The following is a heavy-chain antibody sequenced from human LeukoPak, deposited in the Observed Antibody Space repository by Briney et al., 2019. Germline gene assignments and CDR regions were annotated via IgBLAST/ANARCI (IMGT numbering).Heavy chain of an antibody. CDR3: ARDPSGLAYYDFWSGYYSANYFDY. J-gene: IGHJ4*02. V-gene: IGHV3-33*01. Sequence: GGSLRLSCAASGFTFSSYGMHWVRQAPGKGLEWVAVIWYDGSNKYYADSVKGRFTISRDNSKSTLYLQMNSLRAEDTAVYYCARDPSGLAYYDFWSGYYSANYFDYWGQGTLVTVSS. CDR2: IWYDGSNK. D-gene: IGHD3-3*01. CDR1: GFTFSSYG.